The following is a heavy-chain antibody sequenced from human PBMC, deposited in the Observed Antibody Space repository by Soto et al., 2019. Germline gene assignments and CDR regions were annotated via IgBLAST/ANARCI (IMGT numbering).Heavy chain of an antibody. J-gene: IGHJ4*02. D-gene: IGHD3-10*01. CDR1: GFTFSSSA. CDR2: ISGRGSST. V-gene: IGHV3-23*01. CDR3: AKDSHYFGSGSLDY. Sequence: EVQLLESGGGLTQPGGSLRLSCAASGFTFSSSAMNWVRQAPGKGLVWLASISGRGSSTFYADSVKGRFTISRDNSNNILYLQMNSLRAEDTAVYYCAKDSHYFGSGSLDYWGQGTLVTVSS.